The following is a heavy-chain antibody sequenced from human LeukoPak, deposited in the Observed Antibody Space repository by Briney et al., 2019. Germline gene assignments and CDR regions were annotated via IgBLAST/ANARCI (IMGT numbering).Heavy chain of an antibody. CDR2: INWNCCST. CDR1: GFTFNRYW. D-gene: IGHD4-17*01. Sequence: PGGSVSLSRAASGFTFNRYWMHWVGHAPAKGLEWVYGINWNCCSTGYADSLKGRFTNPRDNAKNSLYLQMDSLRAEGTALYDCARDGLRDKSLDYWGQGTLVTVSS. V-gene: IGHV3-20*01. J-gene: IGHJ4*02. CDR3: ARDGLRDKSLDY.